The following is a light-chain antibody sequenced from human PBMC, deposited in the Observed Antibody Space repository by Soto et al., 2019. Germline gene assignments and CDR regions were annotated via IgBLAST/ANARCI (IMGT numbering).Light chain of an antibody. V-gene: IGKV1-5*01. J-gene: IGKJ1*01. CDR3: QQHHSYWT. CDR1: QNIRSR. Sequence: DIQMTQSPSTLSGSVGDRVTITCRASQNIRSRLAWFQQEPGKAPKLLIYDASSLESGVPQRFSGSGSGTEFTLTISSLQTDDFSTYYCQQHHSYWTFGQGTKVDI. CDR2: DAS.